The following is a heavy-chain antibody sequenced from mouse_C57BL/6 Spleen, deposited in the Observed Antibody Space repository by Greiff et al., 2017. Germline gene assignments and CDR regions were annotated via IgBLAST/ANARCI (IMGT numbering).Heavy chain of an antibody. D-gene: IGHD2-2*01. Sequence: VQLQQSGPELVKPGASVKISCKASGYAFSSSWMNWVKQRPGKGLEWIGRIYPGDGDTNYNGKFKGKATLTADKSSSTAYMQLSSLTSEDSAVYFCARYGYEDKYFDVWGTGTTVTVSS. CDR1: GYAFSSSW. J-gene: IGHJ1*03. V-gene: IGHV1-82*01. CDR2: IYPGDGDT. CDR3: ARYGYEDKYFDV.